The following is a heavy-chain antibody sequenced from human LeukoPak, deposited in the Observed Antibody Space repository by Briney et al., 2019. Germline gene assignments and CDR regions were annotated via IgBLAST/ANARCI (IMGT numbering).Heavy chain of an antibody. D-gene: IGHD2-15*01. V-gene: IGHV4-59*01. CDR2: IYYNGIT. Sequence: PSETLSLTCTVSSGSISTFYWSWIRQPPGKGLEWIGYIYYNGITNYNPSLKSRVTISVDTSKNQFSLKLTSVTAADTAVYYCARMPCSGGSCYKGGVWFDPWGQGTLVTVSS. CDR3: ARMPCSGGSCYKGGVWFDP. CDR1: SGSISTFY. J-gene: IGHJ5*02.